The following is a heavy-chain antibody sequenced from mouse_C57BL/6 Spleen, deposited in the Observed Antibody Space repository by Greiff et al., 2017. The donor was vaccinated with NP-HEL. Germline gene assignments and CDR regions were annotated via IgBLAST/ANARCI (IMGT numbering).Heavy chain of an antibody. D-gene: IGHD2-4*01. CDR1: GFTFSSYA. V-gene: IGHV5-4*03. Sequence: DVMLVESGGGLVKPGGSLKLSCAASGFTFSSYAMSWVRQTPEKRLEWVATISDGGSYTYYPDNVKGRFTISRDNAKNNLYLQMSHLKSEDTAMYYCARAGRDYDYFDYWGQGTTLTVSS. CDR2: ISDGGSYT. J-gene: IGHJ2*01. CDR3: ARAGRDYDYFDY.